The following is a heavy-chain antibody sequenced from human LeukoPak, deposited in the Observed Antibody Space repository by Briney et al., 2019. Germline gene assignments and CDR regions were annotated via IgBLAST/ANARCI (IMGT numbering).Heavy chain of an antibody. CDR3: AKDLSVVRGVANWFDP. J-gene: IGHJ5*02. CDR1: GFTFSSYA. V-gene: IGHV3-23*01. D-gene: IGHD3-10*01. Sequence: GGSLRLSCAASGFTFSSYAMSWVRQAPGKGLEWVSAISGSGGSTYYADSVKGRFTISRDNSKNTLYLQMNSLRAEDTAVYYCAKDLSVVRGVANWFDPWGQGTLVTVSS. CDR2: ISGSGGST.